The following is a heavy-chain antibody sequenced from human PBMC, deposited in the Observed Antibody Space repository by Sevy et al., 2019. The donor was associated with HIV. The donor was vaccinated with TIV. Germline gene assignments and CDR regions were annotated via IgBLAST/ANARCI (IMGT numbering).Heavy chain of an antibody. J-gene: IGHJ4*02. CDR1: GYMFIAYF. Sequence: ASVKVSCKASGYMFIAYFIHWVRQAPGQGLEWMGRINPNSGDTNYAQKFQGRVTMTRDTSINTAYMELSRLRSDDTAVYSCVRDLYYDSSAYYFDYWGQGTLVTVSS. D-gene: IGHD3-22*01. CDR3: VRDLYYDSSAYYFDY. CDR2: INPNSGDT. V-gene: IGHV1-2*06.